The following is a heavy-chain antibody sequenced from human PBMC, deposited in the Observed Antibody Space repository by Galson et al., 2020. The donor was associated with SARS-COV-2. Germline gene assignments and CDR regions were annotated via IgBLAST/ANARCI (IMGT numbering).Heavy chain of an antibody. CDR2: INHSRST. Sequence: SETLSLTCAVYGGSFSGYYWSWIRQPPGKGLEWIGEINHSRSTNYNPSLKSRVTISVDTSKNQFSLKLSSVTAADTAVYYCARSTAKVNLRYYYYGMDVWGQGTTVTVSS. CDR1: GGSFSGYY. CDR3: ARSTAKVNLRYYYYGMDV. J-gene: IGHJ6*02. V-gene: IGHV4-34*01. D-gene: IGHD5-18*01.